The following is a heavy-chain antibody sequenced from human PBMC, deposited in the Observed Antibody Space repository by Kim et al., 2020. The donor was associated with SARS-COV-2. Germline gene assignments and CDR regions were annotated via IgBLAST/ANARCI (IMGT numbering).Heavy chain of an antibody. CDR1: YGPISSDH. CDR2: LYYTGST. V-gene: IGHV4-59*01. J-gene: IGHJ4*02. Sequence: SETLSLTCTVSYGPISSDHWGWIRQPPGKGLEWIGYLYYTGSTSYSPSLNGRVTISLDTSKNQFSLKLNSVTAADTAVYYCARYSGSGKFDSWGQGALVTVSS. D-gene: IGHD3-10*01. CDR3: ARYSGSGKFDS.